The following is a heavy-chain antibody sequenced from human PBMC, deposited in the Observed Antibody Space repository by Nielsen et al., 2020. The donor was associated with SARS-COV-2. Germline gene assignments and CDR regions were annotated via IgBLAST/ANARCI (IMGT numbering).Heavy chain of an antibody. CDR3: AGGPGYLYFDL. J-gene: IGHJ2*01. D-gene: IGHD1-14*01. CDR1: GFTVSSKY. V-gene: IGHV3-66*01. CDR2: MYSGGDT. Sequence: GESLKISCVVSGFTVSSKYMSWVRQAPGKGLECVSVMYSGGDTHYTDSVKGRFTISRDNSKNTLYLQMNNLRAEDTTVYYCAGGPGYLYFDLWGRGTLVTFSS.